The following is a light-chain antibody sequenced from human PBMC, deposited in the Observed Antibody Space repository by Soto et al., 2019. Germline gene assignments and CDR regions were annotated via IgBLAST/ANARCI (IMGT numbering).Light chain of an antibody. CDR1: SSNIGSNY. V-gene: IGLV1-47*01. CDR2: RKN. CDR3: AAWDVSLRGQV. J-gene: IGLJ3*02. Sequence: QPVLTQPPSASGTPGQRVTISCSGSSSNIGSNYVYWYQQLPGTAPKLLIYRKNQRPSGVPDRFSGSKSGTSASLAITGLPSEDEGDYYCAAWDVSLRGQVFGGGTKLTVL.